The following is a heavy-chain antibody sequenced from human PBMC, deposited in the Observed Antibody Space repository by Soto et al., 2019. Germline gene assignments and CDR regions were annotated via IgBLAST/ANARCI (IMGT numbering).Heavy chain of an antibody. V-gene: IGHV2-5*02. CDR1: GFSLSSTRMA. CDR2: IYWDDDK. Sequence: QITLKESGPPLVKPTQTLTLTCTFSGFSLSSTRMAVGWIRQPPGKALEWLALIYWDDDKRYSPFLKSRLTITTDTSKNPVVLTMSSMAPVDTARYYCAHIVVAGVGYYFDYWGQETPVTVSS. CDR3: AHIVVAGVGYYFDY. J-gene: IGHJ4*02. D-gene: IGHD6-19*01.